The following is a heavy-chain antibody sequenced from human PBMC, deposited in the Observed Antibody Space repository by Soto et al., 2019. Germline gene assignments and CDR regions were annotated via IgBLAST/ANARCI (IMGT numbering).Heavy chain of an antibody. D-gene: IGHD1-26*01. CDR2: IGTAGDT. CDR1: GFTFSSYD. CDR3: ARGLSGSYYTPYAFDI. V-gene: IGHV3-13*01. J-gene: IGHJ3*02. Sequence: GGSLRLSCEASGFTFSSYDMHWVRQATGKGLEWVSAIGTAGDTYYPGPVKGRFTISRENAKNSLYLQMNSLRAGDTAVYYCARGLSGSYYTPYAFDIWGQGTMVTVSS.